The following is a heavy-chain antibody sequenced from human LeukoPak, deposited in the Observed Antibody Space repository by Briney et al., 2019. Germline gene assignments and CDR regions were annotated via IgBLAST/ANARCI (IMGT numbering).Heavy chain of an antibody. CDR2: ISSTSSYI. CDR3: AHSKTCYYDSSGYFCLYGMDG. CDR1: EFTFRNYG. D-gene: IGHD3-22*01. J-gene: IGHJ6*02. V-gene: IGHV3-21*01. Sequence: GGSLRLSCAASEFTFRNYGMKWVRQTPDKGLEWVASISSTSSYIYYTDSVRGRFTISRDNTKNSLYLQMNSLRAEDKAVYYCAHSKTCYYDSSGYFCLYGMDGWGQGTTVTVSS.